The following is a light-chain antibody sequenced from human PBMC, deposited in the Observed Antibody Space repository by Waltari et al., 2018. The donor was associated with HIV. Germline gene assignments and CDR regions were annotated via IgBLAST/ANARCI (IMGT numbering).Light chain of an antibody. CDR3: QHYNNWRRT. CDR2: GAS. V-gene: IGKV3-15*01. Sequence: EIVMTQSPATLSVSPGDGAPLSCRASQSVGTNLAWYQQNPGQAPRLLIYGASTRATGVPARFSGSGSGTEFTLTISSLQSEDFAVYYCQHYNNWRRTFGQGTKVQVK. J-gene: IGKJ1*01. CDR1: QSVGTN.